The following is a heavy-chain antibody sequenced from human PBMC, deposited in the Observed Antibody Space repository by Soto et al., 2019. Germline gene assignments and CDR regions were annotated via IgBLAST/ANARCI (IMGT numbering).Heavy chain of an antibody. Sequence: QTGGSLRLSCAASGFTFSSYAMSWVRQAPGKGLEWVSAISGSGGSTYYADSVKGRFTISRDNSKNTLYLQMNSLRAEDTAVYYCSNSMLWSRPFDAFDIWGHGTMVTVSS. V-gene: IGHV3-23*01. D-gene: IGHD5-18*01. CDR1: GFTFSSYA. CDR3: SNSMLWSRPFDAFDI. J-gene: IGHJ3*02. CDR2: ISGSGGST.